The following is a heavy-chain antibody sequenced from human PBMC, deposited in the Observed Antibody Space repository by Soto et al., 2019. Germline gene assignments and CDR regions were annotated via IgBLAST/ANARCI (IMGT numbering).Heavy chain of an antibody. CDR3: ARRRYYYYIDV. CDR1: GGSFSGYY. V-gene: IGHV4-34*01. J-gene: IGHJ6*03. Sequence: SETLSLTCAVYGGSFSGYYWSWIRQPPGKGLEWIGEINHSGSTNYNPSLKSRVTISVDTSKNQFSLKLSSVAAADTAVYYCARRRYYYYIDVWGKGTTVTVSS. CDR2: INHSGST.